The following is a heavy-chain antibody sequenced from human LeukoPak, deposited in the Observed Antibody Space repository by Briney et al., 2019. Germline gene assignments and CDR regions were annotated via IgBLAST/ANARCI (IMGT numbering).Heavy chain of an antibody. J-gene: IGHJ5*02. V-gene: IGHV3-7*03. Sequence: GGSLRLSCEASGFTFRSYWMSWVRQAPGKGLEWVANIKTDGSEKYYVDSVKGRFTISRDNAKNSLYLQMNSLRAEDTAVYYCARDYTGYFPWGQGTLVIVSS. CDR2: IKTDGSEK. CDR3: ARDYTGYFP. D-gene: IGHD3-9*01. CDR1: GFTFRSYW.